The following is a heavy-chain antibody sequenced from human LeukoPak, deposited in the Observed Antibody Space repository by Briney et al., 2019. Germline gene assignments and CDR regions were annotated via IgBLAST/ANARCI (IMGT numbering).Heavy chain of an antibody. J-gene: IGHJ4*02. CDR2: IIPIFGTA. CDR3: ARLYPTTLTSYSSSL. V-gene: IGHV1-69*05. D-gene: IGHD6-13*01. Sequence: SVKVSCXASGGTFSSYAISWVRQAPGQGLEWMGRIIPIFGTANYAQKFQGRVTITTDESTSTAYMELSSLRSEDTAVYYCARLYPTTLTSYSSSLWGQGTLVTVSS. CDR1: GGTFSSYA.